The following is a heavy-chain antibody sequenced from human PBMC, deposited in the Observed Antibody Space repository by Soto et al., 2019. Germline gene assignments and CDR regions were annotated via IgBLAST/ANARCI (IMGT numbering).Heavy chain of an antibody. D-gene: IGHD3-9*01. J-gene: IGHJ4*02. V-gene: IGHV3-23*01. Sequence: GGSLRLSCAASGFTFSSYAMSWVRQAPGKGLEWVSAISGSGGSTYYADSVKGRFTISRDNSKNTLYLQMNSLRAEDTAVYYCAKAPNYSTKERYDILTGTYFDYWGQGTLVTVSS. CDR3: AKAPNYSTKERYDILTGTYFDY. CDR2: ISGSGGST. CDR1: GFTFSSYA.